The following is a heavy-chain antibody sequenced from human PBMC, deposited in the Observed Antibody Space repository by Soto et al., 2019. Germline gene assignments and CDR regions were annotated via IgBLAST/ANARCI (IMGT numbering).Heavy chain of an antibody. CDR2: ISGSGGTT. CDR1: GFRFSIYA. Sequence: PGGSLRLSCAASGFRFSIYAMSWVRQPPGKGLEWVSTISGSGGTTYYAYSVKGRFTVFRDNSQNTLYLQMDGLTADDTAVYHCAKGRYSTTLYCSDYWGQGSRVTVSS. V-gene: IGHV3-23*01. J-gene: IGHJ4*02. D-gene: IGHD6-13*01. CDR3: AKGRYSTTLYCSDY.